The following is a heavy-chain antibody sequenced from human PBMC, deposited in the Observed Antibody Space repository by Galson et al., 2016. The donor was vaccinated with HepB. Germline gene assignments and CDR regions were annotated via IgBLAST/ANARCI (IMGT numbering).Heavy chain of an antibody. CDR2: LSPGGTST. J-gene: IGHJ3*01. D-gene: IGHD5-24*01. V-gene: IGHV3-23*01. CDR1: RFTFSSYG. CDR3: ARDQRWLQFGKDAFDL. Sequence: SLRLSCAASRFTFSSYGMSWVRQAPGKGLEWVSGLSPGGTSTHYADSVKGRFSISRDNSKTTLYLQMNSLRVEDTALYYCARDQRWLQFGKDAFDLWGQGTFVIVSS.